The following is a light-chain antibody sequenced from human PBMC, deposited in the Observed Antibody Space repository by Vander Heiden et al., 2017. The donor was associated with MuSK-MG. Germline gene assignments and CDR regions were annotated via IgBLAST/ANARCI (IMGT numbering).Light chain of an antibody. J-gene: IGLJ1*01. CDR1: SSNIGSNT. CDR3: AAWDDSIEYG. V-gene: IGLV1-44*01. Sequence: QSVLTQPPSASGTPGQRVTISCSGSSSNIGSNTVNWYQQLPGTAPKLLSYSNNQRPSGVPDRFSGSKSGTSASLAISGLQSEDEADDYCAAWDDSIEYGLGTGPQVTV. CDR2: SNN.